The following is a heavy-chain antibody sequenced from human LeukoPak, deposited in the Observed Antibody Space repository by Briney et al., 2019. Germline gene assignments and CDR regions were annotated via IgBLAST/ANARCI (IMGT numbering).Heavy chain of an antibody. CDR2: ISGSGGST. CDR1: GFTFSSYA. Sequence: GGSLRLSCAASGFTFSSYAMSWVRQAPGKGLEWVSAISGSGGSTYYADSVKGRFTISRDNSKNTLYLQMNSLRAEDTAVYYCAKVPYYDILTGSTPLYFDYWGQGTLVTVSS. J-gene: IGHJ4*02. CDR3: AKVPYYDILTGSTPLYFDY. D-gene: IGHD3-9*01. V-gene: IGHV3-23*01.